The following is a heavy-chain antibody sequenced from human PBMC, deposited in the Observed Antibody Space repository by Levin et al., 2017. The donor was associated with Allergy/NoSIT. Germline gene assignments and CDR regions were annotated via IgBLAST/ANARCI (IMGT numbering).Heavy chain of an antibody. V-gene: IGHV4-59*01. Sequence: SETLSLTCTVSGGSISSYYWSWIRQPPGKGLEWIGYIYYSGSTNYNPSLKSRVTISVDTSKNQFSLKLSSVTAADTAVYYCARGRVRDGYNWEILNDAFDIWGQGTMVTVSS. CDR1: GGSISSYY. J-gene: IGHJ3*02. CDR2: IYYSGST. CDR3: ARGRVRDGYNWEILNDAFDI. D-gene: IGHD5-24*01.